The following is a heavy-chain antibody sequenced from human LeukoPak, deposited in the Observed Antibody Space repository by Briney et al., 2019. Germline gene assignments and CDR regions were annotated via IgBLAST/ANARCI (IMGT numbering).Heavy chain of an antibody. V-gene: IGHV3-73*01. CDR3: ARDSSSEGPLDY. J-gene: IGHJ4*02. CDR1: GFTFSASA. CDR2: IRSKANNYAT. Sequence: PGGSLRLSCAASGFTFSASAVHWVRQASGKGLEWIGRIRSKANNYATAYTDPLKGRFTVSRDDSKDTAYLQMNSLKTEDSAVYFCARDSSSEGPLDYWGQGTLVTVSS. D-gene: IGHD6-6*01.